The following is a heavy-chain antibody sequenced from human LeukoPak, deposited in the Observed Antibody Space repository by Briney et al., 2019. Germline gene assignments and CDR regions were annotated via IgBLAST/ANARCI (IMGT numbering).Heavy chain of an antibody. V-gene: IGHV1-2*06. Sequence: ASVKVSCKASGYTFTGYYMHWVRQAPGQGLEWMGRINPNSGGTNYAQKFQGRVTMTRDTSISTAYMELSRLRSGGTAVYYCARGRLIAAGNWFDPWGQGTLVTVSS. J-gene: IGHJ5*02. CDR2: INPNSGGT. CDR1: GYTFTGYY. CDR3: ARGRLIAAGNWFDP. D-gene: IGHD6-13*01.